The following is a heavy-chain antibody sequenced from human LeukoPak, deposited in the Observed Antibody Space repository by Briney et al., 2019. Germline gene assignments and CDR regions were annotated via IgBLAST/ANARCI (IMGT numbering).Heavy chain of an antibody. CDR3: ARAFEWELLLDY. CDR2: IRYDGSNE. D-gene: IGHD1-26*01. J-gene: IGHJ4*02. CDR1: GFTFSTYA. V-gene: IGHV3-30*02. Sequence: GGSLRLSCAASGFTFSTYAMHWVRQAPGKGLEWVTFIRYDGSNEYYADSVKGRFTISRDNSKNTLYLQMNRLRAEDTAVYYCARAFEWELLLDYWGQGTLVTVSS.